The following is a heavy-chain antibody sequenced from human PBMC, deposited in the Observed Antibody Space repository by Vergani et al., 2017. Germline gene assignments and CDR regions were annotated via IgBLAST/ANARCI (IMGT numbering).Heavy chain of an antibody. J-gene: IGHJ4*02. CDR3: AKDGRKNSDYGYFDY. CDR2: IGYDGRIK. V-gene: IGHV3-30*02. D-gene: IGHD4-17*01. CDR1: GFSFNTYG. Sequence: QVQLVETGGGVVQPGGSLRLYCATSGFSFNTYGAHWVRQAPGKGLEWVAFIGYDGRIKYNVDPVKGRFTISRDTSKKTLSLQMRSLRADDTAVYYCAKDGRKNSDYGYFDYWGQGTLVTVSS.